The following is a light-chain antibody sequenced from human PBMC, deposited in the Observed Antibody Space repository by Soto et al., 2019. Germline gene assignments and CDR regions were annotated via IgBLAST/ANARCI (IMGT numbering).Light chain of an antibody. Sequence: EIVLTQSPATLSLSPGERATLSCRASQSVGGYLDWYQQKPGQAPSLLIYDASNRASGIPARFSGSGSGTDFTRTISSLEPEDLAVYYCHQRSNWPPLTFGGGTKVEIK. V-gene: IGKV3-11*01. CDR2: DAS. CDR1: QSVGGY. J-gene: IGKJ4*01. CDR3: HQRSNWPPLT.